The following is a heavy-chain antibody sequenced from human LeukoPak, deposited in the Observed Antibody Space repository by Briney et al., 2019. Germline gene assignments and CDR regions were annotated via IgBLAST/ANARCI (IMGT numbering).Heavy chain of an antibody. Sequence: ASVKVSCKASGYTFTSYDINWARQATGQGLEWMGVINPSGGGTTYAQKFQGRVTMTRDMSTTTVYMELSSLRSEDTAMYYCARPKDYYYGSGRHAFDIWGQGTMVTVSS. CDR3: ARPKDYYYGSGRHAFDI. CDR2: INPSGGGT. CDR1: GYTFTSYD. V-gene: IGHV1-46*01. J-gene: IGHJ3*02. D-gene: IGHD3-10*01.